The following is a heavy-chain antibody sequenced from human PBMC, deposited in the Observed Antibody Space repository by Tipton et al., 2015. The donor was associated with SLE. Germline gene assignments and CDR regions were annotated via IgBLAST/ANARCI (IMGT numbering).Heavy chain of an antibody. Sequence: TLSLTCTVSGDSIKNNDYLWTWVRQQPGKGLEWIGFIYDSGSSSYNPSLKSRLTMSVDTSKNQFSLRLSSVTAADTAVYYCARGMVTWRGAILGVDVWGQGTTVNVSS. CDR3: ARGMVTWRGAILGVDV. V-gene: IGHV4-31*03. J-gene: IGHJ6*02. D-gene: IGHD2-21*02. CDR1: GDSIKNNDYL. CDR2: IYDSGSS.